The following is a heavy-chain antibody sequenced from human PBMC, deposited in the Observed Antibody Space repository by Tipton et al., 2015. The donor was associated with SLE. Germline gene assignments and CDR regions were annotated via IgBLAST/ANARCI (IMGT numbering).Heavy chain of an antibody. CDR1: GFTFDDYT. Sequence: SLRLSCAASGFTFDDYTMHWVRQAPGKGLEWVSLISWDGGSTHYADSVKGRFTISRDNSKNSLYLQMNSLRTEDTAFYHCAKDTITVPRGDRYFDYWGQGTLVTVSS. J-gene: IGHJ4*02. CDR2: ISWDGGST. V-gene: IGHV3-43*01. CDR3: AKDTITVPRGDRYFDY. D-gene: IGHD4-17*01.